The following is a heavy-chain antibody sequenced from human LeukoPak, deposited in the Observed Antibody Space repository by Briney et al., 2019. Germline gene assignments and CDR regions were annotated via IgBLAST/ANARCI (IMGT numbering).Heavy chain of an antibody. CDR3: AVTSSDFFSSDAFDI. V-gene: IGHV1-69*01. CDR2: IIPIFGTA. Sequence: SVKVSCKASGGTFSSYAISWVRQAPGQGLEWMGGIIPIFGTANYAQKFQGRVTITADESTSTAYMELRSLRSDDTAVYYCAVTSSDFFSSDAFDIWGQGTMVTVSS. CDR1: GGTFSSYA. J-gene: IGHJ3*02. D-gene: IGHD3-3*01.